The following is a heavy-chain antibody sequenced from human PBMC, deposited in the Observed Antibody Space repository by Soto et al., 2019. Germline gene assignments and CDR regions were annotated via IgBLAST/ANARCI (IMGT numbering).Heavy chain of an antibody. V-gene: IGHV3-30-3*01. Sequence: QVQLVESGGGVVQPGRSLRLSCAASGFTFSSYAMHWVRQAPGKGLEWVAVISYDGSNKYYADSVKGRFTISRDNYKNTLYLQMNSLRAEDTAVYYCARDQRYDDYAVGTFDIWGQGTMVTVSS. D-gene: IGHD4-17*01. CDR3: ARDQRYDDYAVGTFDI. CDR1: GFTFSSYA. CDR2: ISYDGSNK. J-gene: IGHJ3*02.